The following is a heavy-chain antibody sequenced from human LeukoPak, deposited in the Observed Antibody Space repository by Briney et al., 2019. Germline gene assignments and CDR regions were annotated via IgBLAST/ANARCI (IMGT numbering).Heavy chain of an antibody. CDR2: ISSSSSYI. D-gene: IGHD3-10*01. Sequence: PGGSLRLSYAASGFAFSSYEMNWVRQAPGKGLEWVSSISSSSSYIYYADSVKGRFTISRDNAKNSLYLQMNSLRAEDTAVYYCARATLSPTDYYGSESRGYFWYFDLWGRGTLVTVSS. CDR3: ARATLSPTDYYGSESRGYFWYFDL. V-gene: IGHV3-21*01. J-gene: IGHJ2*01. CDR1: GFAFSSYE.